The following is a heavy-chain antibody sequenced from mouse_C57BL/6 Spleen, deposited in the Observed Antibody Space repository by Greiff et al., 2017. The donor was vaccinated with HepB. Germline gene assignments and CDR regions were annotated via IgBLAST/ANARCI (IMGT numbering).Heavy chain of an antibody. D-gene: IGHD1-2*01. CDR2: IYPGDGDT. CDR3: ARPHYYDYYAMDY. V-gene: IGHV1-82*01. J-gene: IGHJ4*01. Sequence: VQLQQSGPELVKPGASVKISCKASGYAFSSSWMNWVKQRPGKGLEWIGRIYPGDGDTNYNGKFKGKATLTADKSSSTAYMQLSSLTSEDSAVYFGARPHYYDYYAMDYWGQGTSVTVSS. CDR1: GYAFSSSW.